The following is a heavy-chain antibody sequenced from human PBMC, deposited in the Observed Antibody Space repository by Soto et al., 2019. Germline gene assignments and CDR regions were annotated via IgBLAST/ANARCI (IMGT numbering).Heavy chain of an antibody. V-gene: IGHV3-23*01. CDR3: AKDHSVIWYAPGSFDV. D-gene: IGHD6-13*01. CDR2: ISGSGDST. Sequence: EVQLLESGGGLVQPGGSRRLSCIASGFTFSNHAMSWVRQSPGKGLQWVSVISGSGDSTYSADTVKGRFTISRDNSKNTLYLKMNSLRAEDTAVYYCAKDHSVIWYAPGSFDVWGQGKMVTVSS. CDR1: GFTFSNHA. J-gene: IGHJ3*01.